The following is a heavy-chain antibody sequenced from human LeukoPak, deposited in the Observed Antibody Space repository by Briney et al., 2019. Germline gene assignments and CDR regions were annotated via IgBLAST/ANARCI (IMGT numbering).Heavy chain of an antibody. J-gene: IGHJ4*01. CDR3: ARGRVGAAEYFDY. CDR1: GGSISTYY. V-gene: IGHV4-59*01. D-gene: IGHD1-26*01. CDR2: VYYTGTT. Sequence: SETLSLTCTVSGGSISTYYWSWIRQPPGKGLEYIRYVYYTGTTNDNPSLKSRVTLSLDTFKNQFSLKLSSVTAADTAVYYCARGRVGAAEYFDYWGQGTLVTVSS.